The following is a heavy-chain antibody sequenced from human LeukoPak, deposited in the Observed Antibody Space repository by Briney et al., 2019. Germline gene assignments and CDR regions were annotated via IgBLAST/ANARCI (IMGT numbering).Heavy chain of an antibody. CDR2: INHSGST. V-gene: IGHV4-34*01. Sequence: SETLSLTCAVYGGSFSGYYWSWIRQPPGKGLEWIGEINHSGSTNYNPSLKSRVTISVDTSKNLFSLKLSSVTAADTAVYYCARVDYYGSGSAFDYWGQGTLVTVSS. D-gene: IGHD3-10*01. J-gene: IGHJ4*02. CDR1: GGSFSGYY. CDR3: ARVDYYGSGSAFDY.